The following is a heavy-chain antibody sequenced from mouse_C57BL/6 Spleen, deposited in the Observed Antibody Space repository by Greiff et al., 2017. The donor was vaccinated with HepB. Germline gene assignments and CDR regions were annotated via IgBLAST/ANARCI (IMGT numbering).Heavy chain of an antibody. CDR1: GFTFSDYG. J-gene: IGHJ4*01. D-gene: IGHD2-5*01. CDR2: ISSGSSTI. V-gene: IGHV5-17*01. Sequence: EVKLMESGGGLVKPGGSLKLSCAASGFTFSDYGMHWVRQAPEKGLEWVAYISSGSSTIYYADTVKGRFTISRDNAKNTLFLQMTSLRSEDTAMYYCARGVLYSNYDYYAMDYWGQGTSVTVSS. CDR3: ARGVLYSNYDYYAMDY.